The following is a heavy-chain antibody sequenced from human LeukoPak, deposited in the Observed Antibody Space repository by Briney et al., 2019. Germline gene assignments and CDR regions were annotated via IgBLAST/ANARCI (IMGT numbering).Heavy chain of an antibody. J-gene: IGHJ5*02. CDR1: GGSISSGSYY. Sequence: SETLSLTCTVSGGSISSGSYYWSWIRQPAGKGLEWIGRIYTSGSTNYNPSLKSRVTISVDTSKNQFSLKLSSVTAADTAVYYCARRSRVLLWFGGGNWFDPWGQGTLVTVSS. D-gene: IGHD3-10*01. CDR2: IYTSGST. CDR3: ARRSRVLLWFGGGNWFDP. V-gene: IGHV4-61*02.